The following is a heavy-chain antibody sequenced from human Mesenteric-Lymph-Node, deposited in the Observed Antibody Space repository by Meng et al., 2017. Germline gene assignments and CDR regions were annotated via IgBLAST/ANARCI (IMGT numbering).Heavy chain of an antibody. D-gene: IGHD3-10*01. CDR1: GGSFSGYY. CDR2: IDHRGNT. J-gene: IGHJ5*02. Sequence: QVQLLQWGAGPLKPSETLSLPGAVYGGSFSGYYWSWIRQPPGKGLEWIGEIDHRGNTKYNPSLKSRVTISLDTSKKQFSLKVSSVTAADSAVYYCARRGPSGNFSPWSQGALVTVSS. V-gene: IGHV4-34*01. CDR3: ARRGPSGNFSP.